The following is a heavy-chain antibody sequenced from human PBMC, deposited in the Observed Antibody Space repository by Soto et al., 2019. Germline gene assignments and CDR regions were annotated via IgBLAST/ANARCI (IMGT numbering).Heavy chain of an antibody. CDR3: AVLLQGGGGDGN. D-gene: IGHD3-10*01. Sequence: QVQLQESGPGLVKPSETLSLTCTVSGASVNNRNYHWSWIRQPPGRGLEWIGQVQYGGSTEFASRCLRSRRTLSIDASKNQFSLRLSSVTAADTAIYYCAVLLQGGGGDGNWGQGTLVTVSS. CDR2: VQYGGST. CDR1: GASVNNRNYH. V-gene: IGHV4-61*01. J-gene: IGHJ4*02.